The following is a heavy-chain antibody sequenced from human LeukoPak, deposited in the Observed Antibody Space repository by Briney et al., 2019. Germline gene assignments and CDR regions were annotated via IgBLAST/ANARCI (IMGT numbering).Heavy chain of an antibody. Sequence: SETLSPTCTVAGASISSSCYYWGWIRQSPGKGVEWFGSIYDSGVTYYNSSLKSRDTHSVDTSKQQYSLKLTSATAADTAGYYFARHGRFGSGCYRSYCDYWGQGTLVTVSS. V-gene: IGHV4-39*01. CDR3: ARHGRFGSGCYRSYCDY. J-gene: IGHJ4*02. CDR1: GASISSSCYY. D-gene: IGHD3-10*01. CDR2: IYDSGVT.